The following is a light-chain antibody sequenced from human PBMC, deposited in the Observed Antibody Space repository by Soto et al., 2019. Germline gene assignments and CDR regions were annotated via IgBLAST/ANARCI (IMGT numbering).Light chain of an antibody. CDR3: MQGSYWPWT. J-gene: IGKJ1*01. Sequence: DAVLTQSPLSLPVTPGQPASISCRSSQSLEYSDGKTYLNWYQQRPGQSPRRLIYKVSNRDFGVPARFSGSGSGTAFTLEISRVEAEDVGVYYCMQGSYWPWTFGQGTKVEIK. V-gene: IGKV2-30*01. CDR2: KVS. CDR1: QSLEYSDGKTY.